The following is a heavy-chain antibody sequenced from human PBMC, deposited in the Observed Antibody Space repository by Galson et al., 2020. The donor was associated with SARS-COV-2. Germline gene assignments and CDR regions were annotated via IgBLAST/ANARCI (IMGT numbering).Heavy chain of an antibody. CDR3: ATSEFDYYDSSAYYGH. J-gene: IGHJ1*01. V-gene: IGHV1-18*01. CDR1: GYTITSYG. CDR2: ISAYNGNT. Sequence: GESLKISCKASGYTITSYGISWVRQAPGQGLEWMGWISAYNGNTNYAQKLQGRVTMTTDTSTSTAYMELRSLRSDDTAVYYCATSEFDYYDSSAYYGHWGQGTLVTVSS. D-gene: IGHD3-22*01.